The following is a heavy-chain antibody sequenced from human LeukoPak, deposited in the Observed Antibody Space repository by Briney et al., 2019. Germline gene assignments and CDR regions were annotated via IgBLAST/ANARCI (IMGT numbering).Heavy chain of an antibody. CDR3: AKDLQGSSGYGWYFDL. CDR2: IDGGGGTT. Sequence: PGGSLRLSCAASGFTFRAFGMNWLRQAPGEGPEWVSGIDGGGGTTYYADSVKGRFTISRDNSKSMLYLQMNSLRADDTAIYYCAKDLQGSSGYGWYFDLWGRGTLVAVSS. CDR1: GFTFRAFG. J-gene: IGHJ2*01. D-gene: IGHD3-22*01. V-gene: IGHV3-23*01.